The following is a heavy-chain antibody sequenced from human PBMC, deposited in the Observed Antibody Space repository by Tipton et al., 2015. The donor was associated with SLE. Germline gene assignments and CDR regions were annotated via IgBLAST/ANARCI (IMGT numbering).Heavy chain of an antibody. Sequence: LRLSCAVYGGSFSGYYWSWIRQPPGKGLERIGKINHSGSTNYNPSLKSRSTVSIDPSRNPLTLKLSLVTAADTAVYFCARGVAHYFDSGSFDVWGQGTLVTVSS. V-gene: IGHV4-34*01. CDR1: GGSFSGYY. D-gene: IGHD3-10*01. J-gene: IGHJ3*01. CDR2: INHSGST. CDR3: ARGVAHYFDSGSFDV.